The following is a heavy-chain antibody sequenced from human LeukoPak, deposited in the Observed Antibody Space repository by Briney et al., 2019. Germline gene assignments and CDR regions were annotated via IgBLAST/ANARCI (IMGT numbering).Heavy chain of an antibody. D-gene: IGHD3-3*01. CDR2: ISGSGGST. CDR1: GFTFSSYA. CDR3: AKDQMGLRFLEWLSPFDY. V-gene: IGHV3-23*01. Sequence: PGGSLRLSCAASGFTFSSYAMSWVRQAPGKGLEWVSAISGSGGSTYYADSVKGRSTISRDNSKNTLYLQMNSLRAEDTAVYYCAKDQMGLRFLEWLSPFDYWGQGTLVTVSS. J-gene: IGHJ4*02.